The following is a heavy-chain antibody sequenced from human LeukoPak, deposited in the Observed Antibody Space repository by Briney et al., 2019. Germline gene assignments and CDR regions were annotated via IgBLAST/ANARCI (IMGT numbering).Heavy chain of an antibody. CDR3: AKDLGGVDAFDI. Sequence: ASVKVSCKASGYSFSRYGISWVRQAPGQGLEWMGWISTYNGNTHYAQNLQGRVTMTTDTSTSTAYMELRSLRSDDTAVYYCAKDLGGVDAFDIWGQGTMVTVSS. V-gene: IGHV1-18*01. CDR2: ISTYNGNT. CDR1: GYSFSRYG. D-gene: IGHD2-8*02. J-gene: IGHJ3*02.